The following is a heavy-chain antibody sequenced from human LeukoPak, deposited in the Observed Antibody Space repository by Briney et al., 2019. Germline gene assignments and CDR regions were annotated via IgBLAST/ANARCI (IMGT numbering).Heavy chain of an antibody. Sequence: SETLSLTCTVSGGSISSYYWSWIRQPPGKGLEWIGYIYYSGSTNYNPSLKSRVTISVDTSKNQFSLKLSSVTAADTAVYYCARGRHSYGYSGLNWFDPWGQGTLVTVSS. CDR2: IYYSGST. V-gene: IGHV4-59*01. J-gene: IGHJ5*02. CDR3: ARGRHSYGYSGLNWFDP. D-gene: IGHD5-18*01. CDR1: GGSISSYY.